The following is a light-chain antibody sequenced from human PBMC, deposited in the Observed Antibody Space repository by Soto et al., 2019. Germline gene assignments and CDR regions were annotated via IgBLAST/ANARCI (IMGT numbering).Light chain of an antibody. CDR2: AAS. J-gene: IGKJ2*01. V-gene: IGKV1-39*01. Sequence: DIQMTQSPSSLSASVGDRVTITCRASQSISSYLNWYQQKPGKAPKLLIYAASSLQSGVPSRFSGSGSGTDFTLTNSSLQPEDFATYYCQQSYSTPVYTFGQGTKLEIK. CDR3: QQSYSTPVYT. CDR1: QSISSY.